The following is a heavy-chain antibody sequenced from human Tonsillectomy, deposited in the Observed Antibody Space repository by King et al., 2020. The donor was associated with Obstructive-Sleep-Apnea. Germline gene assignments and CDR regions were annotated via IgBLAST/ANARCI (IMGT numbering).Heavy chain of an antibody. Sequence: VQLVESGGGLAQPGGSLRLSCAASGFTFSRYSMNWVRQAPGKGLEWVSYISSRSSPIYYADSVKGRFTISRDNAKNSLSLQMDSLRDEDTAVYYCARVPVGGTYDYYYAMDVWGQGATVTVSS. CDR1: GFTFSRYS. V-gene: IGHV3-48*02. D-gene: IGHD1-26*01. J-gene: IGHJ6*02. CDR3: ARVPVGGTYDYYYAMDV. CDR2: ISSRSSPI.